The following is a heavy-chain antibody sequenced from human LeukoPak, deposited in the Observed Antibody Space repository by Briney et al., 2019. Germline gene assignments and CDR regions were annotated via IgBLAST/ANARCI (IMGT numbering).Heavy chain of an antibody. V-gene: IGHV4-39*01. CDR1: GDSITSSGVY. CDR2: AYYGGDT. D-gene: IGHD6-19*01. Sequence: SETLSLTCTVAGDSITSSGVYWGWVRQPPGKGLEWVGCAYYGGDTYSNPSLKSRITISFDTSKNQFSLSLSFVTAADTALYFCARLFSSGWPYFYGLGAWGQGTTVTVSS. CDR3: ARLFSSGWPYFYGLGA. J-gene: IGHJ6*02.